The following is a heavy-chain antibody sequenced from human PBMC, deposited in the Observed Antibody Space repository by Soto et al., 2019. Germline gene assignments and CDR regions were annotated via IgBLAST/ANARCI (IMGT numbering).Heavy chain of an antibody. J-gene: IGHJ5*02. CDR2: IKQDGSEK. Sequence: EVQLVESGGGLVQPGGSLRLSCAASGFTFNIYWMSWVRQAPGKGLEWVANIKQDGSEKYYVDSVKGRFTISRDNAKNSVYLQMNSLRAEDTAVYYCAREEGRYCSSTTCYFRFDPWGQGTLVTVSS. CDR1: GFTFNIYW. D-gene: IGHD2-2*01. V-gene: IGHV3-7*01. CDR3: AREEGRYCSSTTCYFRFDP.